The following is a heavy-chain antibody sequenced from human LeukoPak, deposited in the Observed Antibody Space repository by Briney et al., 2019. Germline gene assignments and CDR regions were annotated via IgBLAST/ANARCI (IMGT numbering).Heavy chain of an antibody. Sequence: SETLSLTCTVSGGSISSSSYYWGWIRQPPGKGLEWIGRIYTSGSTNYNPSLKSRVTMSVDTSKNQFSLKLSSVTAADTAVYYCARDYDDFWSGYSYYFDYWGQGTLVTVSS. CDR1: GGSISSSSYY. D-gene: IGHD3-3*01. CDR2: IYTSGST. J-gene: IGHJ4*02. V-gene: IGHV4-39*07. CDR3: ARDYDDFWSGYSYYFDY.